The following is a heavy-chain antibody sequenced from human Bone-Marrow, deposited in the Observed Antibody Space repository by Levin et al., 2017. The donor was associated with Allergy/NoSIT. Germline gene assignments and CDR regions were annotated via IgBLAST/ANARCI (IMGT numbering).Heavy chain of an antibody. V-gene: IGHV3-23*01. CDR1: GFTFSRYA. J-gene: IGHJ2*01. D-gene: IGHD2-15*01. CDR3: AREGYCSGGSCADWYFDL. CDR2: INYNGANT. Sequence: PGESLKISCAASGFTFSRYAMSWVRQAPGKGLEWVSTINYNGANTYYADSVKGRFTISRDNSKNTLYLQMNSLRAEDTAIFYCAREGYCSGGSCADWYFDLWGRGTLVTVSS.